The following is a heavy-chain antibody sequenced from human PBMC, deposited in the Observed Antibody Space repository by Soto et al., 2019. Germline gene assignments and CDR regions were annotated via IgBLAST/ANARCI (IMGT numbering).Heavy chain of an antibody. CDR1: GFTVSSNY. J-gene: IGHJ6*02. CDR3: ARRRKQWLDGMDV. V-gene: IGHV3-53*01. D-gene: IGHD6-19*01. CDR2: IYSGGST. Sequence: GGSLRLSCAASGFTVSSNYMSWVRQAPGKGLEWVSVIYSGGSTYYADSVKGRFTISRDNSKNTLYLQMNSLRAEDTAVYYCARRRKQWLDGMDVWGQGTTVTVSS.